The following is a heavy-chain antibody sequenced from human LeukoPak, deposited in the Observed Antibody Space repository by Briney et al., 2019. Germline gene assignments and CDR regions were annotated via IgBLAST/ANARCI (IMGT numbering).Heavy chain of an antibody. J-gene: IGHJ4*02. V-gene: IGHV4-38-2*02. CDR2: IYHSGST. Sequence: SETLSLTCTVSGYSISSGYYWGWIRQPPGKGLEWIGSIYHSGSTYYNPPLKSRVTISVDTSKNQFSLRLSSVTAADTAVYYCARGDRFGQWLGWGQGTLVTVSS. D-gene: IGHD6-19*01. CDR3: ARGDRFGQWLG. CDR1: GYSISSGYY.